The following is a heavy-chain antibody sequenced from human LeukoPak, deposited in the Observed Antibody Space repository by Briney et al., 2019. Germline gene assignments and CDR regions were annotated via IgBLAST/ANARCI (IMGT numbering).Heavy chain of an antibody. CDR3: YGDPALSFDP. J-gene: IGHJ5*02. D-gene: IGHD4-17*01. CDR1: GFTFISHG. CDR2: ISGSGEST. Sequence: GGSLRLSCAASGFTFISHGMSWVRQAPGKGLEWVSRISGSGESTYYADSVKGRFTISRDNSKNTLYLQMSSLRAEDTAVYYSYGDPALSFDPRGQGTLVTVSS. V-gene: IGHV3-23*01.